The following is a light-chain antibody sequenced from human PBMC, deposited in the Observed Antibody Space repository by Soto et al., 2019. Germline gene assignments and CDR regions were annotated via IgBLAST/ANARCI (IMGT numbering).Light chain of an antibody. CDR3: QTWGTGLVV. CDR2: VHSDGSH. Sequence: QSVLTQSPSASASLGASVKITCSLRSGHNRYAIAWHQQRPEKGPRYLMKVHSDGSHSKGDGIPDRFSGSISGSEHYLSISSLQSEDEADYYCQTWGTGLVVFGGGTKVTVL. V-gene: IGLV4-69*01. CDR1: SGHNRYA. J-gene: IGLJ2*01.